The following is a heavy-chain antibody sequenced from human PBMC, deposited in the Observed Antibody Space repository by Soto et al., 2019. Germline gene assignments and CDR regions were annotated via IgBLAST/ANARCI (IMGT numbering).Heavy chain of an antibody. V-gene: IGHV3-21*01. CDR1: GFTFSSYS. J-gene: IGHJ5*02. CDR2: ISSSSSYI. D-gene: IGHD3-10*01. Sequence: GGSLRLSCAASGFTFSSYSMNWVRQAPGKGLEWVSSISSSSSYIYYADSVKGRFTISRDNAMNALYLQMNSLRAEDTAVYYCARDPSYGSGSYYSPWGQGTLVTVSS. CDR3: ARDPSYGSGSYYSP.